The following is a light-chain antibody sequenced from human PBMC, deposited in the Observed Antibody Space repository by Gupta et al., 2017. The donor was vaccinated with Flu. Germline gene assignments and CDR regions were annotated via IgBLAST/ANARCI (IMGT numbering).Light chain of an antibody. J-gene: IGKJ1*01. CDR2: KAS. V-gene: IGKV1-5*03. CDR1: QSISSW. Sequence: DIQMTQSPSTLSASVGDRVTITCRASQSISSWLAWYQQKPGKAPKLLIYKASSLESGVPSRFSGSGSGTEFTLTISSLQPDDFATYYCQQDNNYSMPFGQGTKVEIK. CDR3: QQDNNYSMP.